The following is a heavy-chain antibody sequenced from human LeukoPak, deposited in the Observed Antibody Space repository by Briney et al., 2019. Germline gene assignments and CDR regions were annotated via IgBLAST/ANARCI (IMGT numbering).Heavy chain of an antibody. CDR3: ARDIFGSGFRWFDP. J-gene: IGHJ5*02. CDR2: IIPIFGTA. D-gene: IGHD6-19*01. Sequence: SVKVSCKASGGTFSSYAISWVRQAPGQGLEWMGGIIPIFGTANYAQKFQGRVTITADKSTSTAYMELSSLRSEDTAVYYCARDIFGSGFRWFDPWGPGTLVTVSS. CDR1: GGTFSSYA. V-gene: IGHV1-69*06.